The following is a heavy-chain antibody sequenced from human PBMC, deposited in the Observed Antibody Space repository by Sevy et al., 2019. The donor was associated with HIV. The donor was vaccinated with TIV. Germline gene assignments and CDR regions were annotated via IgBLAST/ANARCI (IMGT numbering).Heavy chain of an antibody. CDR3: ARGGSGKGYYYGMDV. CDR1: GFTLSSYW. CDR2: IKQDGSEK. D-gene: IGHD3-10*01. Sequence: GGSLRLSCPASGFTLSSYWVSWVRQAPGKGLEWVANIKQDGSEKYYVDSVKGRLTISRDNAKNSLYVQMNSLRAEDTAVYYCARGGSGKGYYYGMDVWGQGTTVTVSS. V-gene: IGHV3-7*01. J-gene: IGHJ6*02.